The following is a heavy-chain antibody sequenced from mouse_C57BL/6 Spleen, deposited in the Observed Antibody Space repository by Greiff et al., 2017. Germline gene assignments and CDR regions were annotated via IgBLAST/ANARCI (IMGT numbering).Heavy chain of an antibody. Sequence: LEWVATISSGGSYTYYPDSVKGRFTISRDNAKNTLYLQMSSLKSEDTAMYYCARDYYGSSYVGYFDVWGTGTTVTVSS. CDR2: ISSGGSYT. J-gene: IGHJ1*03. D-gene: IGHD1-1*01. V-gene: IGHV5-6*01. CDR3: ARDYYGSSYVGYFDV.